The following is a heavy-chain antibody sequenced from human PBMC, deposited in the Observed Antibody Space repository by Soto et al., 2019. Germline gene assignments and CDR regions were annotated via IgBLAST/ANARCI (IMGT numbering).Heavy chain of an antibody. V-gene: IGHV3-9*01. CDR3: AIVRQSSSREDGMDV. D-gene: IGHD6-13*01. CDR2: ISWNSGSI. J-gene: IGHJ6*02. Sequence: EVQLVESGGGLVQPGRSLRLSCAASGFTFDDYAMHWVRQAPGKGLEWVSGISWNSGSIGYADSVKGRFTISRDNAKNSLYLQMNSLRAEDTALYYCAIVRQSSSREDGMDVWGQGTTVTVSS. CDR1: GFTFDDYA.